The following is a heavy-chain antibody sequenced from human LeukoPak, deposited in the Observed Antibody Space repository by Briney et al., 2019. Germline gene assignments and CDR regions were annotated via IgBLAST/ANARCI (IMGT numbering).Heavy chain of an antibody. J-gene: IGHJ4*02. D-gene: IGHD2-2*01. V-gene: IGHV3-21*01. Sequence: GRSLRLSCAASGFTFSSYSMNWVRQAPGKGLEWVSSISSSSSYIYYADSVKGRFTISRDNAKNSLYLQMNSLRAEDTAVYYCARAPHIVVVPAAPFDYWGQGTLVTVSS. CDR1: GFTFSSYS. CDR3: ARAPHIVVVPAAPFDY. CDR2: ISSSSSYI.